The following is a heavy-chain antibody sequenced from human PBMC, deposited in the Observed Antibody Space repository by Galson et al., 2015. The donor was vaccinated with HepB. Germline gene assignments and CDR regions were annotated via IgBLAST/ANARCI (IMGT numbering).Heavy chain of an antibody. V-gene: IGHV6-1*01. CDR1: GDSVSSDSTA. Sequence: CAISGDSVSSDSTAWNWIRQSPSRGLEWLGRTWYRSKWYNDYAVSVKGRTRVIPDTSGNQFSLQLNSVTPEDTAVYYCARETGETSGWTDRYMDIWGKGTTVTVSS. J-gene: IGHJ6*03. CDR3: ARETGETSGWTDRYMDI. CDR2: TWYRSKWYN. D-gene: IGHD6-25*01.